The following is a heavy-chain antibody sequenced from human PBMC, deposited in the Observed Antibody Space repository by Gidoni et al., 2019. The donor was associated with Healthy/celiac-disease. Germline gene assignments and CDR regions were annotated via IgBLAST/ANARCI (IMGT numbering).Heavy chain of an antibody. J-gene: IGHJ3*02. CDR1: GFTFDDYA. Sequence: EVQLVESGGGLVQPGRSLRLSCAASGFTFDDYAMHWVRQAPGKGLEWVSGISWNSGSIGYADSVKGRFTISKDNAKNSLYLQMNSLRAEDTALYYCAKDKGRWEPDAFDIWGQGTMVTVSS. D-gene: IGHD1-26*01. CDR2: ISWNSGSI. CDR3: AKDKGRWEPDAFDI. V-gene: IGHV3-9*01.